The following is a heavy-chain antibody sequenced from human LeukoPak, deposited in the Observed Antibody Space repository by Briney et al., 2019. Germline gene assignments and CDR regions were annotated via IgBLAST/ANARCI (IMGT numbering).Heavy chain of an antibody. V-gene: IGHV3-9*01. J-gene: IGHJ4*02. D-gene: IGHD4-17*01. CDR3: AKDRASTVPYYFDY. CDR1: GFTFDDYA. CDR2: ISWNSGSI. Sequence: GRPLRLSCAASGFTFDDYAMHWVRQAPGKGLEWVSGISWNSGSIGYADSVKGRFTISRDNAKNSLYLQMNSLRAEDTALYYCAKDRASTVPYYFDYWGQGTLVTVSS.